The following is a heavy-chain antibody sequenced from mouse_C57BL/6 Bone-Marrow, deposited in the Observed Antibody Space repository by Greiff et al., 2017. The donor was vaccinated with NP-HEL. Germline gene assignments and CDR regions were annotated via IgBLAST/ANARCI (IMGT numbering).Heavy chain of an antibody. D-gene: IGHD1-1*01. CDR3: ARVRDYDDGSSPWYFDV. Sequence: VQLQQSGPELVKPGASVKISCKASGYTFTDYYMNWVKQSHGKSLEWIGDINPNNGGTSYNQKFKGKATLTVDKSSSTAYMELRSLTSEDSAVYYCARVRDYDDGSSPWYFDVGGTGTTVTVSA. J-gene: IGHJ1*03. CDR1: GYTFTDYY. CDR2: INPNNGGT. V-gene: IGHV1-26*01.